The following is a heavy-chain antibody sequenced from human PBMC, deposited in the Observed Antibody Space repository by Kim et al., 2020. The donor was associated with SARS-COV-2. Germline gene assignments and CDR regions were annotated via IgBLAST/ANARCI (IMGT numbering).Heavy chain of an antibody. CDR2: IYTSGST. Sequence: SETLSLTCTVSGGSISSGSYYWSWIRQPAGKGLEWIGRIYTSGSTNYNPSLKSRVTISVDTSKNQFSLKLSSVTAADTAVYYCARDIVGATYYYFDYWGQGTLVTVSS. D-gene: IGHD1-26*01. CDR3: ARDIVGATYYYFDY. J-gene: IGHJ4*02. CDR1: GGSISSGSYY. V-gene: IGHV4-61*02.